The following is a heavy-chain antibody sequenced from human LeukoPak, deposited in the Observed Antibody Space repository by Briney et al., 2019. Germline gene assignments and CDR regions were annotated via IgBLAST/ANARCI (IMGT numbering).Heavy chain of an antibody. V-gene: IGHV4-34*01. D-gene: IGHD2-2*02. Sequence: SETLSLTCAVYGGSFSGYYWSWIRQPPGKGLEWIGEINHSGSTNYNPSLKGRVTISVDTSKNQFSLKLSSVTAADTALYYCARGGLGYCSSTSCYRRVYGMDVWGQGTTVTVSS. CDR2: INHSGST. CDR3: ARGGLGYCSSTSCYRRVYGMDV. J-gene: IGHJ6*02. CDR1: GGSFSGYY.